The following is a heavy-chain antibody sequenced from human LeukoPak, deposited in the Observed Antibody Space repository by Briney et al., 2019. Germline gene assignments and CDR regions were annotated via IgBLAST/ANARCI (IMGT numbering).Heavy chain of an antibody. CDR2: INDSGSA. Sequence: EPSETLSLTCAVYGESFSGYFWNWIRQPPGKGLEWIGEINDSGSANYNPSLKSRLTMSVDTSKNQFSLRLNSMTAADTAVYYCARGSRFWLGNFFRRPLFLYYWGPGNLAIVSS. D-gene: IGHD6-19*01. CDR1: GESFSGYF. V-gene: IGHV4-34*01. J-gene: IGHJ4*02. CDR3: ARGSRFWLGNFFRRPLFLYY.